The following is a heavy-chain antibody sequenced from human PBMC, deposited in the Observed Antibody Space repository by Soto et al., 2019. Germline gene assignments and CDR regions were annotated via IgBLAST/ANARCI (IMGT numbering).Heavy chain of an antibody. J-gene: IGHJ6*02. V-gene: IGHV3-53*01. CDR3: ASMGIKLWFAYYYYGLDV. Sequence: LRLSFAASVFTVSSNYMSWVRQAPGKGLEWVSVIYSGGSTYYADSVKGRFTISRDNSKNTLFLQMNSLRAEDTAVYYCASMGIKLWFAYYYYGLDVWGQGTTVTVSS. D-gene: IGHD5-18*01. CDR2: IYSGGST. CDR1: VFTVSSNY.